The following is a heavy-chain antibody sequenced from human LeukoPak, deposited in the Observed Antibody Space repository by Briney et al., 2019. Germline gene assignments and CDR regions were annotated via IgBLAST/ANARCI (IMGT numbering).Heavy chain of an antibody. V-gene: IGHV3-30-3*01. CDR2: ISYDGSNK. D-gene: IGHD3-3*01. CDR3: ARLFGVVHDY. Sequence: GGSLRLSCAASGFTFSSYAMHWVRQAPGKGLEWVAVISYDGSNKYYADSVKGRFTISRDNSKNTLYLQMNSLRAEDTAVYYCARLFGVVHDYWGQGTLVTVSS. CDR1: GFTFSSYA. J-gene: IGHJ4*02.